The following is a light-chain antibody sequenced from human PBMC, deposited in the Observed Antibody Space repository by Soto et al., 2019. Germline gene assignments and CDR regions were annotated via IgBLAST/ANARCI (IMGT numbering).Light chain of an antibody. CDR1: QSISSS. J-gene: IGKJ1*01. V-gene: IGKV1-5*01. Sequence: DIQMTQSPSTLSASVGDRVSIACRASQSISSSLAWYQQKPGKAPKFLIYDASSLESGVPSRFSGSGSGTEFTLSINSLQPQDFATYYCQQYHRYSWTFGQGTKVDIK. CDR3: QQYHRYSWT. CDR2: DAS.